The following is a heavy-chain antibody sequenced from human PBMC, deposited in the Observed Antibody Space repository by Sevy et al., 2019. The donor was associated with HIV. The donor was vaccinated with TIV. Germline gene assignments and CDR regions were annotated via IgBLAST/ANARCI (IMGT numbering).Heavy chain of an antibody. CDR1: GYSISSGYY. Sequence: SETLSLTCAVSGYSISSGYYWGWIRQPPGKGLEWIGSIYHSGSTYYNPSLKSRVTISVDTSKNQFSLKLSSVTAADTAVYYCARQRSSGWSVVGELWDYWGQGTLVTVSS. V-gene: IGHV4-38-2*01. CDR3: ARQRSSGWSVVGELWDY. CDR2: IYHSGST. J-gene: IGHJ4*02. D-gene: IGHD6-19*01.